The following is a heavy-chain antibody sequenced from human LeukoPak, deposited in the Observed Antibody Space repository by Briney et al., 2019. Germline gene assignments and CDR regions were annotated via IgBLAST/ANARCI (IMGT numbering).Heavy chain of an antibody. V-gene: IGHV3-21*01. CDR3: AGARAAMAVPWNY. D-gene: IGHD6-25*01. Sequence: PGGSLRLSCAASGFTFSSYSMNWVRQAPGKGLEWVSSISSSSSYIYYADSVKGRFTISRDNAKNSLYLQMNSLRAEDTAVYYCAGARAAMAVPWNYWGQGTLVTVSS. CDR2: ISSSSSYI. CDR1: GFTFSSYS. J-gene: IGHJ4*02.